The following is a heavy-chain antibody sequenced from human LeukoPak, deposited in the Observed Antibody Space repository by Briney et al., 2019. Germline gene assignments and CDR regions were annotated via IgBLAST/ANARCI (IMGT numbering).Heavy chain of an antibody. CDR1: GFSFSNYD. J-gene: IGHJ4*02. D-gene: IGHD4-17*01. CDR2: IWHDGSNK. Sequence: GRSLRLSCAASGFSFSNYDMHWVRQAPGKGLEWVAVIWHDGSNKYYADSVKGRFTISRDNSKNTLYLQMNSLRVEDTAVYYCARGDPTVTTKQNFDYWGQGTLVTVSS. V-gene: IGHV3-33*01. CDR3: ARGDPTVTTKQNFDY.